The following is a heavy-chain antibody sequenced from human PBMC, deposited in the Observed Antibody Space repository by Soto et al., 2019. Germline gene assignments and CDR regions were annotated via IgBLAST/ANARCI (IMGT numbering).Heavy chain of an antibody. Sequence: ASVKVSCKASGYTFTGYYMHWVRQAPGQGLEWMGWINPNSGGTNYAQKFQGRVTMTRDTSISTAYMELSRLRSEDTAVYYCAIFPSSSWYYFDYWGQGTLVTVSS. CDR1: GYTFTGYY. V-gene: IGHV1-2*02. D-gene: IGHD6-13*01. J-gene: IGHJ4*02. CDR2: INPNSGGT. CDR3: AIFPSSSWYYFDY.